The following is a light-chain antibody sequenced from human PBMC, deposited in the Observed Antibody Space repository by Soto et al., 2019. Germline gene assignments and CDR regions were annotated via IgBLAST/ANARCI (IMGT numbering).Light chain of an antibody. J-gene: IGKJ4*01. CDR2: GAS. Sequence: EIVMTQSPATLSVSPGERATLSCRASQSVGTQLAWYQLKPGQTPRLLIFGASTRATGITARFSGSGSGSEFTLTISSLQSEDFAVYSCQQYSVWPLVTFGGGTKVEIK. V-gene: IGKV3-15*01. CDR3: QQYSVWPLVT. CDR1: QSVGTQ.